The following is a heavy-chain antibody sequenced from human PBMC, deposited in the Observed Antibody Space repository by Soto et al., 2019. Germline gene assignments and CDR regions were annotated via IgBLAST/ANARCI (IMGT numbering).Heavy chain of an antibody. Sequence: QITLEESGPTLVKPTQTLTLTCTFSGFSLTANGVGVAWFRQPPGKALEWLALTYRDGDVRYSPSLRSRITITKDSSKEQVFLRVTNCGPVDTGTYYSQHRRVSNGAWFDTWGQGMLVTVYS. CDR1: GFSLTANGVG. V-gene: IGHV2-5*02. CDR3: QHRRVSNGAWFDT. J-gene: IGHJ5*02. D-gene: IGHD7-27*01. CDR2: TYRDGDV.